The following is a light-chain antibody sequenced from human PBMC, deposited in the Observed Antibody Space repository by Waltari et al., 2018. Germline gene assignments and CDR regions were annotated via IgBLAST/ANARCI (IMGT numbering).Light chain of an antibody. J-gene: IGLJ3*02. V-gene: IGLV2-14*03. Sequence: QSALTQPASVSGSPGQSITISCTGTSSDVGDYNFVSWYQQHPGKAPQLIISHVNSRPSRGSNRLSGSKSGNTASLTISELQAEGGADYYCSSYTTSNTLWVFGGWTKLTVL. CDR3: SSYTTSNTLWV. CDR2: HVN. CDR1: SSDVGDYNF.